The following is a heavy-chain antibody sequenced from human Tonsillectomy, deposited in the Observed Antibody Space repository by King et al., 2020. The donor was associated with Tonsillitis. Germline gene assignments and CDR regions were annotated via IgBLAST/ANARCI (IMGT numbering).Heavy chain of an antibody. J-gene: IGHJ5*02. D-gene: IGHD2-2*01. V-gene: IGHV4-61*02. CDR3: ARDVYLGYCSGTSCEYWLDP. CDR2: IHTSGST. CDR1: GGSISSGSYY. Sequence: QLQESGPGLVKPSQTLSLTCTVSGGSISSGSYYWSWIRQPAGKGLEWIGRIHTSGSTNYNPSLKSRVTMSGDTSKNQLSLKLSSVTAADTAGYYCARDVYLGYCSGTSCEYWLDPWGQGTLVTVSS.